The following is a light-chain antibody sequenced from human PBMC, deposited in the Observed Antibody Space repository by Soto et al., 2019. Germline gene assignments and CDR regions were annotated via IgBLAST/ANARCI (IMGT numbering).Light chain of an antibody. V-gene: IGKV3-20*01. CDR3: QHDGSSAS. Sequence: ESTALWWRTSQSVRSSYLAWYQQTPGQAPRLLIYGASSRATGIPDRFSGSGSGTDIMLTISRLPAEDFTVYYCQHDGSSASFGGGTKVDI. CDR1: QSVRSSY. J-gene: IGKJ4*01. CDR2: GAS.